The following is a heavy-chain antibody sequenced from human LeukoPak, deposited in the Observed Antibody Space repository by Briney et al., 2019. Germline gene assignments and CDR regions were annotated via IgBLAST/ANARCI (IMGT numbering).Heavy chain of an antibody. D-gene: IGHD2-15*01. Sequence: SETLSLTCAVYGGSFSGYYWSWIRQPPGKGLEWIGEINHSGSTNYNPSLKSRVTISVDTSNNQFSLKLSSVTAADTAVYYCARGRAPVVVVAAFLYWGQGTLVTVSS. J-gene: IGHJ4*02. V-gene: IGHV4-34*01. CDR1: GGSFSGYY. CDR2: INHSGST. CDR3: ARGRAPVVVVAAFLY.